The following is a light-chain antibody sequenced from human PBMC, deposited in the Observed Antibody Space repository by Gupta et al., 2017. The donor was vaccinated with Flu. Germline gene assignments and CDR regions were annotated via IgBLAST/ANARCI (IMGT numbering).Light chain of an antibody. V-gene: IGKV3-11*01. CDR3: QQRYFRGT. J-gene: IGKJ4*01. Sequence: SPATLSLSPAERATRCWTDSQNVDINLEWYQQKPGQAPRLIIYDGSKRAIGVPDRFSGSAYAKDFTLTSSRREHEDFAVYYGQQRYFRGTFGSGTKVEVK. CDR2: DGS. CDR1: QNVDIN.